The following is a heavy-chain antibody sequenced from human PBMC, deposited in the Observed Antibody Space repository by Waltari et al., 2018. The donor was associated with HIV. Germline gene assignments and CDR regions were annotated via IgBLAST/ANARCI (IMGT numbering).Heavy chain of an antibody. J-gene: IGHJ3*02. D-gene: IGHD5-12*01. CDR1: GGSVSSNTYY. Sequence: QVQLQESGPGLVKPSETLSLTCTVSGGSVSSNTYYWSWIRQPPVKGLEWIGYIYHSASTNYNPSLKSRVTISVDTSKNQFSLRLTSVTAADTAVYYCARGGDGYNLAHAFDIWGQGTMVTVSS. V-gene: IGHV4-61*01. CDR2: IYHSAST. CDR3: ARGGDGYNLAHAFDI.